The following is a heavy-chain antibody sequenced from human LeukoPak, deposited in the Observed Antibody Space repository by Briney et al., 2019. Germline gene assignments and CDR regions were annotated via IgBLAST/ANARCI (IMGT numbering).Heavy chain of an antibody. V-gene: IGHV3-11*03. CDR2: VSCGSTYT. CDR1: GFTFSDCY. D-gene: IGHD3-10*01. J-gene: IGHJ4*02. CDR3: ARSPYESGTPPTRLED. Sequence: GGSLRLSCAASGFTFSDCYMNWIRQAPGKGLEWVSYVSCGSTYTNYADSVKGRFTVSRVNAKNSLSLQMSSLRAEDTAVYYCARSPYESGTPPTRLEDWGQGTLVTVSS.